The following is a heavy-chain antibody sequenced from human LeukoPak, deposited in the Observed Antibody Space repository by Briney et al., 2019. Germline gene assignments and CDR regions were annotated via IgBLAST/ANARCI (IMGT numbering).Heavy chain of an antibody. D-gene: IGHD2-21*02. CDR2: INPNSGGT. V-gene: IGHV1-2*02. CDR3: ATNWGYCGGDCCPYDAFDI. CDR1: GYTFTGYY. J-gene: IGHJ3*02. Sequence: ASVKVSCKASGYTFTGYYMHWVRQAPGQGLEWMGWINPNSGGTNYAQKFQGRVTMTRDTSISTAYMELSRLRSDDTAVYYCATNWGYCGGDCCPYDAFDIWGQGTMVTVSS.